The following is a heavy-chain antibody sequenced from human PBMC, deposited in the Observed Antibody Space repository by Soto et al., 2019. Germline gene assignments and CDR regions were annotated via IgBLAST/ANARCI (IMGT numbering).Heavy chain of an antibody. V-gene: IGHV4-59*01. Sequence: QVQLQESGPGSVKPSETLSLTCTVSGGSISSYYWSWLRQPPGKGLQWIGNIHNTGTSTYNPSLKSRVAISLDTSNNQFSLRLTSMPTADTAVYYCARGPQWLRSDNWFDPWGQGTLVTVAS. D-gene: IGHD5-12*01. J-gene: IGHJ5*02. CDR1: GGSISSYY. CDR3: ARGPQWLRSDNWFDP. CDR2: IHNTGTS.